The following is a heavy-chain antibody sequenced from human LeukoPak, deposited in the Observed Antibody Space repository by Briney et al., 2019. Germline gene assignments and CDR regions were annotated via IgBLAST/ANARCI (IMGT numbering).Heavy chain of an antibody. J-gene: IGHJ6*02. CDR3: ARGTITMVRGVIISHYYYGMDV. V-gene: IGHV1-18*01. Sequence: GASVKVFCKASGYTFTSYGISWVRQAPGQGLEWMGWISAYNGNTNYAQKLQGRVTMTTDTSTSTAYMELRSLRSDDTAVYYCARGTITMVRGVIISHYYYGMDVWGQGTTVTVSS. CDR1: GYTFTSYG. CDR2: ISAYNGNT. D-gene: IGHD3-10*01.